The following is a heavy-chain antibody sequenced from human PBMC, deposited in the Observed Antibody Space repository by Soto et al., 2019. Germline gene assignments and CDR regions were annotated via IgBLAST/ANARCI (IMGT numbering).Heavy chain of an antibody. CDR3: TTSTWYNWHNY. D-gene: IGHD1-20*01. CDR1: GLFFRNAW. CDR2: IKSKIDGGTI. J-gene: IGHJ4*02. V-gene: IGHV3-15*01. Sequence: EVQLVESGGDLVQPGGSLRLSCEAYGLFFRNAWMSWVRQAPGKGLEWVGRIKSKIDGGTIDYAAPVNGRFTISRDDSTDTLHLQMNSLRTEDTAMYYCTTSTWYNWHNYWGLGILVTVSS.